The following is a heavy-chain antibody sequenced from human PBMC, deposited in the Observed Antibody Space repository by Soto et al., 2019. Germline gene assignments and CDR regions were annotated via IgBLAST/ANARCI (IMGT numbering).Heavy chain of an antibody. V-gene: IGHV4-59*01. CDR2: VYYSGST. CDR3: ARDRVSAVGMDV. J-gene: IGHJ6*02. D-gene: IGHD6-13*01. CDR1: GGSISTYY. Sequence: SETLSLTCTVSGGSISTYYWSWIRQPPGKELEWIGNVYYSGSTNYNPSLKSRVTISVDTSKNQFSLKLSSVATADTAVYYCARDRVSAVGMDVWGPGTTVTVSS.